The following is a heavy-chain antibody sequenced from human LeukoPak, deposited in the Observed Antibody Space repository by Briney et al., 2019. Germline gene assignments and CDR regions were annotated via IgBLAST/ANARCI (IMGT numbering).Heavy chain of an antibody. CDR1: GGSISSSSYY. CDR2: IYYSGST. CDR3: ARGVDTMVRGVRGDDY. D-gene: IGHD3-10*01. J-gene: IGHJ4*02. V-gene: IGHV4-39*07. Sequence: SETLSLTRTVSGGSISSSSYYWGWIRQPPGKGLEWIGSIYYSGSTYYNPSLKSRVTISVDTSKNQFSLKLSSVTAADTAVYYCARGVDTMVRGVRGDDYWGQGTLVTVSS.